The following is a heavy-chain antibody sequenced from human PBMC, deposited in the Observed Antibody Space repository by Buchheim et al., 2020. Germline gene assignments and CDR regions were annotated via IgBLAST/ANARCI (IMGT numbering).Heavy chain of an antibody. V-gene: IGHV3-30-3*01. D-gene: IGHD6-6*01. J-gene: IGHJ4*02. CDR1: GFTFSSYA. Sequence: QVQLVESGGGVVQPGRSLRLSCAASGFTFSSYAMHWVRQAPGKGLEWVAVISYDGSNKYYADSVKGRFTISRDNSKNTLYLQMNSLRAEDTAVYYCARGSSSSLSAGNYWGQGTL. CDR2: ISYDGSNK. CDR3: ARGSSSSLSAGNY.